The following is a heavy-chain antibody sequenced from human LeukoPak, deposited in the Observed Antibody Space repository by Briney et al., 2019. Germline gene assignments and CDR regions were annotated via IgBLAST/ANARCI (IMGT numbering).Heavy chain of an antibody. Sequence: GGSLRLSCAASGFTFSNAWMSWVRQAPGKGLEWVSAISGSGGSTYYADSVKGRFTISRDNSKNTLYLQMNSLRAEDTAVYYCAKGSGYCSGGSCSRVDYWGQGTLVTVSS. CDR2: ISGSGGST. V-gene: IGHV3-23*01. CDR3: AKGSGYCSGGSCSRVDY. CDR1: GFTFSNAW. D-gene: IGHD2-15*01. J-gene: IGHJ4*02.